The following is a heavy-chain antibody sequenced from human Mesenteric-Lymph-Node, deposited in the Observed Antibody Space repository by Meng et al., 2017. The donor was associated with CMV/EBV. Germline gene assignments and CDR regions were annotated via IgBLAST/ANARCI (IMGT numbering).Heavy chain of an antibody. CDR3: ARDSYYYGSGSYSHNWFDP. V-gene: IGHV1-69*10. D-gene: IGHD3-10*01. J-gene: IGHJ5*02. CDR1: GYTFRSYA. Sequence: SVKVSCKASGYTFRSYAVNWVRQAPGQGLEWMGGIIPILGIANYAQKFQGRVTITADKSTSTAYMELSSLRSEDTAVYYCARDSYYYGSGSYSHNWFDPWGQGTLVTVSS. CDR2: IIPILGIA.